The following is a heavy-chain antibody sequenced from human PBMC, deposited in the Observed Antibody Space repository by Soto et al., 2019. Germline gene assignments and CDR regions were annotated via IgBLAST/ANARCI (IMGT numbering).Heavy chain of an antibody. Sequence: EVQLVESGGGLVQPGGSLRLSFAASGFTFGNYWMHWVRQDPVKGLVWVSRISSDGSTTTTYADSVKGRFTISRDNARNTLWLQMNSLTADDTAVYYCTRSLGSGRGSYGMDVWGQGTTVTVSS. CDR2: ISSDGSTT. D-gene: IGHD3-10*01. CDR3: TRSLGSGRGSYGMDV. V-gene: IGHV3-74*01. CDR1: GFTFGNYW. J-gene: IGHJ6*02.